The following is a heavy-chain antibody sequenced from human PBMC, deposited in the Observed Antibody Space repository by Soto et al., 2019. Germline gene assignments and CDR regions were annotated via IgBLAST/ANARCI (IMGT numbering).Heavy chain of an antibody. V-gene: IGHV3-48*02. J-gene: IGHJ6*02. D-gene: IGHD4-17*01. CDR3: ARATVTTFDYGMDV. CDR1: GFTFSSYS. CDR2: ISSSSSTI. Sequence: GGSLRLSCAASGFTFSSYSMNWVGQAPGKGLEWVSYISSSSSTIYYADSVKGRFTISRDNAKNSLYLQMNSLRDEDTAVYYCARATVTTFDYGMDVWGQGTTVTVSS.